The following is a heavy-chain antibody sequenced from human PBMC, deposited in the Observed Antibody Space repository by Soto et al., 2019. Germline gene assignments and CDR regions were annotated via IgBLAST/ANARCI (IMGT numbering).Heavy chain of an antibody. D-gene: IGHD6-19*01. CDR3: VTDYSSGWYSHHY. CDR1: GSTLTELS. V-gene: IGHV1-24*01. J-gene: IGHJ4*02. CDR2: LDPEDGET. Sequence: QVQLVQSGAEVKKPGASVKVSCKVSGSTLTELSIHWVRQGPGKGPEWMGGLDPEDGETIYAQKFLGRVTMTEDTFTDTAYMELSSLRSEDTAVYSCVTDYSSGWYSHHYWGQGTLVLVSS.